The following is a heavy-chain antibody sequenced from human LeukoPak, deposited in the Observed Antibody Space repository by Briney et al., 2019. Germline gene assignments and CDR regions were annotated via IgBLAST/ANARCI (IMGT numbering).Heavy chain of an antibody. D-gene: IGHD3-10*01. CDR2: ISAYNGNT. CDR1: GYTFTSYG. Sequence: ASVKVSCKASGYTFTSYGISWVRQAPGQGLEWMGWISAYNGNTNYAQKLQGRVTMTTDTSTSTACMELRSLRSDDTAVYYCASFELYGSGSYYLNIPLDYWGQGTLVTVSS. V-gene: IGHV1-18*01. J-gene: IGHJ4*02. CDR3: ASFELYGSGSYYLNIPLDY.